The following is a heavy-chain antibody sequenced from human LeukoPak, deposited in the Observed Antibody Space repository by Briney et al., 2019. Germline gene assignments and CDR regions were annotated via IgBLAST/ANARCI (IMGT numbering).Heavy chain of an antibody. Sequence: ASVKVSCKASGYSFTVYYMHWVRQVPGQGLEWMGWINPSSGGTKFAQKFQGRVTMTRDTSISTAYMELSRLRSDDTAVYYCARVGVIRAWYHWFDPWGQGTLVTVSS. J-gene: IGHJ5*02. D-gene: IGHD3-16*02. CDR2: INPSSGGT. CDR3: ARVGVIRAWYHWFDP. V-gene: IGHV1-2*02. CDR1: GYSFTVYY.